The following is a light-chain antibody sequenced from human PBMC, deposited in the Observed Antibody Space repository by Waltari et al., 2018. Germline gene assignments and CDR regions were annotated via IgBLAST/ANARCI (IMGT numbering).Light chain of an antibody. V-gene: IGKV3-20*01. CDR2: DAS. CDR1: QSVARS. Sequence: EIVLTQSPGTLSLSPGERATLSCRASQSVARSLAWYQQKPGQAPRLLIYDASSRATGIPDSFSGSGSGTDFSLTISRLEPEDFAVYYCQKYVSLPATFGQGTKVEIK. CDR3: QKYVSLPAT. J-gene: IGKJ1*01.